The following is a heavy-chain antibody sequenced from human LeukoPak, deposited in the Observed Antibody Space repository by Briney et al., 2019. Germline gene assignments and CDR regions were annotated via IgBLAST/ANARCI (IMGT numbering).Heavy chain of an antibody. D-gene: IGHD4-23*01. CDR1: GFTFDVSA. J-gene: IGHJ4*02. CDR2: ITWNGITI. Sequence: PGGSLRLSCAASGFTFDVSAMYWVRQAPGKGLEWVSGITWNGITIGYADSVKGRFTISRDNAKNSLYLQMNNLRAEDTAFYYCTKDISRGGNFGGSFDYWGQGTLVTVSS. CDR3: TKDISRGGNFGGSFDY. V-gene: IGHV3-9*01.